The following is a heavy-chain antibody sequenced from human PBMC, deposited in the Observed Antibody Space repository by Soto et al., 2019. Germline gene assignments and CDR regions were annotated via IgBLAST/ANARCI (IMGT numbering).Heavy chain of an antibody. D-gene: IGHD2-2*01. J-gene: IGHJ3*02. V-gene: IGHV4-39*01. Sequence: SETLSLTCTVSGGSISSSSYYWGWIRQPPGKGLEWIGSIYYSGSTYYNPSLKSRVTISVDTSKNQFSLKLSSVTAADTAVYYCARPHQEFVVVPAAMSAFDIWGQGTMVTVSS. CDR1: GGSISSSSYY. CDR3: ARPHQEFVVVPAAMSAFDI. CDR2: IYYSGST.